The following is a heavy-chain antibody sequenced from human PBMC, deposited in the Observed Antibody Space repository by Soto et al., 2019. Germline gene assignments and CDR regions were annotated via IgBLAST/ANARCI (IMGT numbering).Heavy chain of an antibody. CDR2: MNPNSGNT. V-gene: IGHV1-8*01. Sequence: QVQLVQSGAEVKKPGASVKVSCKASGYTFTSYDINWVRQATGQGLEWMGWMNPNSGNTGYAQKFQGRVTMTRTNSISTAYMELSSLRSEDTAVYYCAARLDYPILVDYWGQGTLVTVSS. CDR1: GYTFTSYD. D-gene: IGHD4-17*01. J-gene: IGHJ4*02. CDR3: AARLDYPILVDY.